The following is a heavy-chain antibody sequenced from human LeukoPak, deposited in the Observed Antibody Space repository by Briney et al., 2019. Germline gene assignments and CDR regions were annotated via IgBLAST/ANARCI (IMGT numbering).Heavy chain of an antibody. V-gene: IGHV3-23*01. Sequence: LGGSLRLSCGASGFPFSSYGMQWGRPAPGKGLEWVLTISDTGTTKYYADSERGRFTISRYNSKNTMYLQMNSQRADDTDIYYCAKGLRSYGSGTSRRWYHFDVWGKGTTVTVSS. CDR2: ISDTGTTK. CDR3: AKGLRSYGSGTSRRWYHFDV. CDR1: GFPFSSYG. J-gene: IGHJ6*04. D-gene: IGHD3-10*01.